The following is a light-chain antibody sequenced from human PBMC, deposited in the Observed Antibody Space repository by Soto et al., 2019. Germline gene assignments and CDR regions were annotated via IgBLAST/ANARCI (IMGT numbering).Light chain of an antibody. J-gene: IGKJ1*01. CDR3: QQYNNWWT. CDR2: DAS. Sequence: IHMTQSPSSLSASIGDSVTIVCQASQDINNYLNWYQQKPGKAPKLLIYDASNLETGVPSRFSGIGSGTESTLTISSLKSEDFAVYYCQQYNNWWTFGQGTKVDI. CDR1: QDINNY. V-gene: IGKV1-33*01.